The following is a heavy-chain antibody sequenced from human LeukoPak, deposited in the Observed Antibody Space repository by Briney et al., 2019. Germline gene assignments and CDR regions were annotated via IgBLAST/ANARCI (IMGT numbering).Heavy chain of an antibody. CDR2: ITSTSTYI. D-gene: IGHD1-26*01. J-gene: IGHJ4*02. CDR1: GFTFSSYS. V-gene: IGHV3-21*01. CDR3: ARGELVGTTTGVDY. Sequence: GGSLRLSCAASGFTFSSYSMNWVRQPQGKGPEWVSSITSTSTYIFYADSVKGRFTISRDNAKNSLFLQMNSLRAEDTAVYYCARGELVGTTTGVDYWGQGTLVTVSS.